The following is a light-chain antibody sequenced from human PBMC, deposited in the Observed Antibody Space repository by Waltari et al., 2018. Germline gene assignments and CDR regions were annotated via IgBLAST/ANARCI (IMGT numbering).Light chain of an antibody. CDR2: GAS. CDR1: QSVSSSY. CDR3: QQYAG. J-gene: IGKJ4*01. Sequence: EIVLTQSPGTLSLSPGERATLSCRASQSVSSSYLAWYQQKPGQAPRLLIYGASSRATGIPDRFSGSGSGTDFTLTISRLEPEDFAVYYCQQYAGFGGGTKVEIK. V-gene: IGKV3-20*01.